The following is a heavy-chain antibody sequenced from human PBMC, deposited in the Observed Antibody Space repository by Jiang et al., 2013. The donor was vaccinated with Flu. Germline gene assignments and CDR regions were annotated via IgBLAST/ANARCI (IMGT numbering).Heavy chain of an antibody. CDR3: ARDRSWAGDYYFDL. D-gene: IGHD4-17*01. Sequence: GAEVKKPGASVKVSCKASGYTFTSYAMNWVRQAPGQSLEWMGWINAATGYTKYSQEFQGRVTINTDTSANTAYMELSSLRSEDTAVYYCARDRSWAGDYYFDLVGPWPPLSLSPQ. CDR2: INAATGYT. CDR1: GYTFTSYA. J-gene: IGHJ2*01. V-gene: IGHV1-3*01.